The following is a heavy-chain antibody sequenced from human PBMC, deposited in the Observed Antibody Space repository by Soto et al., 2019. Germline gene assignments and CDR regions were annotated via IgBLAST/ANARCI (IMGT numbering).Heavy chain of an antibody. V-gene: IGHV1-3*01. Sequence: QVQLVQSGAEVKKPGASVKVSCKASGYTFTSYAMHWVRQAPGQRLEWMGWINAGNGNTKYSQKFQGRVTITRDTSASTAYMEVSSLRSEDTAVYYCARAVYYDSSGYFRYYYYGMDVWGQGTTVTVSS. CDR3: ARAVYYDSSGYFRYYYYGMDV. CDR2: INAGNGNT. J-gene: IGHJ6*02. CDR1: GYTFTSYA. D-gene: IGHD3-22*01.